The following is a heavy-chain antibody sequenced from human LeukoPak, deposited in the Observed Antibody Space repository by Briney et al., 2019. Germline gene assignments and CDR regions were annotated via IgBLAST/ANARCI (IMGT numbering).Heavy chain of an antibody. CDR3: ATSHGSGSYSVPHYYYYMGV. J-gene: IGHJ6*03. CDR2: FDPEDGET. D-gene: IGHD3-10*01. V-gene: IGHV1-24*01. Sequence: GASVKVSCKVSGYTLTELSMHWVRQAPGKGLEWMGGFDPEDGETIYAQKFQGRVTMTEDTSTDTAYMELSSLRSEDTAVYYCATSHGSGSYSVPHYYYYMGVWGKGTTVTVSS. CDR1: GYTLTELS.